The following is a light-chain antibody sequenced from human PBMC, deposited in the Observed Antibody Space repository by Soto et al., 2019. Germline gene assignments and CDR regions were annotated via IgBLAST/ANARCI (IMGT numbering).Light chain of an antibody. CDR2: GAS. V-gene: IGKV3-20*01. CDR1: QSVSSSF. CDR3: HQYDSSPIT. Sequence: EIVLTQSPGTLSLSPGERATLSCRASQSVSSSFLAWCQQKRGQAPRLLIYGASSRATGIPDRFSGSGSGTDFTLTISRLEPEDFAVYYCHQYDSSPITFSQGTRLEIK. J-gene: IGKJ5*01.